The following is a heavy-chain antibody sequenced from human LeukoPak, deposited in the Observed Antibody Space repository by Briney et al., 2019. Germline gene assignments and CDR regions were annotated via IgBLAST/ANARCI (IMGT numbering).Heavy chain of an antibody. CDR1: GVPFCGHY. D-gene: IGHD2-21*01. Sequence: SVTLSLTCAVYGVPFCGHYWSWMRQPPGKGLEWIGEINHSGSTNYNPSLKSRVTISVDTSKNQFSLKLSSVTAADTAVYYCARDIDGVNDYWGQGTLVTVSS. CDR2: INHSGST. J-gene: IGHJ4*02. CDR3: ARDIDGVNDY. V-gene: IGHV4-34*01.